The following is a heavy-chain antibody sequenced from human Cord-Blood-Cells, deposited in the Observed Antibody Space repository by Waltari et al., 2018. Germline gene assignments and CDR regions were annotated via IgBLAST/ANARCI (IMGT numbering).Heavy chain of an antibody. Sequence: QLQLQESGPGLVKPSETLSLTCTVSGGPISSSSYYWGWIRQPPGKGLAWIGSIYYSGSTYYNPSLKSRVTISVDTSKNQFSLKLSSVTAADTAVYYCARHRGAYCGGDCYYFDYWGQGTLVTVSS. D-gene: IGHD2-21*02. CDR2: IYYSGST. CDR1: GGPISSSSYY. J-gene: IGHJ4*02. V-gene: IGHV4-39*01. CDR3: ARHRGAYCGGDCYYFDY.